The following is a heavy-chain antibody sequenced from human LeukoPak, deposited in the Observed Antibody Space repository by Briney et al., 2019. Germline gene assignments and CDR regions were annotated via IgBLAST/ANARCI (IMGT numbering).Heavy chain of an antibody. V-gene: IGHV4-30-2*05. CDR1: GGSISSGGHS. D-gene: IGHD6-19*01. Sequence: PSETLSLTCTVSGGSISSGGHSWSWIRQPPGKGLEWIGYIYHSGSGSTYYNPSLKSRVTISVDTSKNQFSLKLSSVTAADTAVYYCARAGSGSRKRETDYWGQGTLVTVSS. CDR3: ARAGSGSRKRETDY. CDR2: IYHSGSGST. J-gene: IGHJ4*02.